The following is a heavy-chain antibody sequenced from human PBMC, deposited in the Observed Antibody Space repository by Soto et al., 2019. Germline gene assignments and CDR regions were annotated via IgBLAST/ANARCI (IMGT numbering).Heavy chain of an antibody. Sequence: ASVKVSCKASGYTFTSYAMHWVRQAPGQRLEWMGWINAGNGNTKYSQKFQGRVTITRDTSASTAYMELGSLRSEDTAVYYCARGLNGYLHYFDYWGQGTPVTVSS. J-gene: IGHJ4*02. CDR3: ARGLNGYLHYFDY. D-gene: IGHD5-18*01. CDR1: GYTFTSYA. V-gene: IGHV1-3*01. CDR2: INAGNGNT.